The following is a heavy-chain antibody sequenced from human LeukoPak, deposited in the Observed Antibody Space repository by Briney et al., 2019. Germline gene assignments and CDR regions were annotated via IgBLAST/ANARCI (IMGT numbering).Heavy chain of an antibody. D-gene: IGHD6-19*01. CDR2: ISSSSNYI. V-gene: IGHV3-21*01. J-gene: IGHJ3*02. CDR1: GFTFSSFS. CDR3: ARLWEYSSGWYLMDAFDI. Sequence: GGSLRLSCAASGFTFSSFSMNWVRQAPGKGLEWVSFISSSSNYIYYADSVKGRFTISRDSAKNSLYLQMNSLRAEDTAVYYCARLWEYSSGWYLMDAFDIWGQGTMVTVSS.